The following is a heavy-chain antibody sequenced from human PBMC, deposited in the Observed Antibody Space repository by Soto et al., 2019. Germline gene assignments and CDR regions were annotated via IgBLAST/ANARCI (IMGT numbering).Heavy chain of an antibody. Sequence: GESLKISCAASGFTFSSYWMSWVRQAPGKGLEWVANIKQDGSEKYYVDSVKGRLTISRDNAKNSLYLQMNSLRAEDTAVYYCAREVPAAIDYWGQGTLVTVSS. CDR2: IKQDGSEK. D-gene: IGHD2-2*02. CDR3: AREVPAAIDY. J-gene: IGHJ4*02. CDR1: GFTFSSYW. V-gene: IGHV3-7*03.